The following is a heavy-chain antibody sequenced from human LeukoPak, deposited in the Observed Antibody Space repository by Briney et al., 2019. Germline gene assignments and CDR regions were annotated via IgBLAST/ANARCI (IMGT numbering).Heavy chain of an antibody. D-gene: IGHD1-26*01. V-gene: IGHV1-69*01. CDR1: GGTFSSYA. CDR2: IIPIFGTA. Sequence: ASVKVSCKASGGTFSSYAISWVRQAPGQGLEWMGGIIPIFGTANYAQKFQGRVTITADESTSTAYMELSSLRSEDTAVYYCARVSGSYFPWSYYFDYRGQGTLVTVSS. CDR3: ARVSGSYFPWSYYFDY. J-gene: IGHJ4*02.